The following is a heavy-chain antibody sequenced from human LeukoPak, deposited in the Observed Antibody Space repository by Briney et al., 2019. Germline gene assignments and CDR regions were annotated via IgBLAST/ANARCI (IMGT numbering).Heavy chain of an antibody. J-gene: IGHJ5*02. Sequence: ASVKVSCKASGYTFTSYGISWVRQAPGQGLERMGWISAYNGNTNYAQKLQGRVTMTTDTSTSTAYMELRSLRSDDTAVYYCARSPRVNNWFDPWGQGTLVTVSS. CDR3: ARSPRVNNWFDP. V-gene: IGHV1-18*01. CDR2: ISAYNGNT. CDR1: GYTFTSYG.